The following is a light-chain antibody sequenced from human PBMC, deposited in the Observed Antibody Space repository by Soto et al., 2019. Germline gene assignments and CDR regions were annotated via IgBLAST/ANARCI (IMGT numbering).Light chain of an antibody. Sequence: QAVLTQPASVSGSPGQSITISCTGTSSDVGTYNYVSWYQRHPGKAPKLMIYEVSNRPSGVSNRFSGSKSGNTASLTISGLQAEDEADYYCSSYTRSSTYVVFGGGTQLTVL. CDR1: SSDVGTYNY. CDR2: EVS. J-gene: IGLJ2*01. V-gene: IGLV2-14*01. CDR3: SSYTRSSTYVV.